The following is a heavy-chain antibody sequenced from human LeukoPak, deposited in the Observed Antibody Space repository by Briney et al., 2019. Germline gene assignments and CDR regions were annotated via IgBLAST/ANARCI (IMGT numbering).Heavy chain of an antibody. CDR3: ATTSINMIVVVTPFDY. D-gene: IGHD3-22*01. CDR2: FDPEDGET. V-gene: IGHV1-24*01. J-gene: IGHJ4*02. CDR1: GYTLTELS. Sequence: ASVKVSCKVFGYTLTELSMHWVRQAPGKGLEWMGGFDPEDGETLYAQKFQGRVTMTEDTSTDTAYMELSSLRSEDTAVYYCATTSINMIVVVTPFDYWGQGTLVTVSS.